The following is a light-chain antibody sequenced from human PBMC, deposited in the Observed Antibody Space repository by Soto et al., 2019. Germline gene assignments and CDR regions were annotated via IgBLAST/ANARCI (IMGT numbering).Light chain of an antibody. CDR3: QQYNNWPYT. CDR2: GAS. J-gene: IGKJ2*01. CDR1: QNVNTN. V-gene: IGKV3-15*01. Sequence: EIVMTQSPATLSVSPGERATLSCRASQNVNTNLAWYQQKPGRAPRLLIYGASTRATGIPARFSGSGSGTEFTLTISSLQSEDFAVYSCQQYNNWPYTFGQGTELEIK.